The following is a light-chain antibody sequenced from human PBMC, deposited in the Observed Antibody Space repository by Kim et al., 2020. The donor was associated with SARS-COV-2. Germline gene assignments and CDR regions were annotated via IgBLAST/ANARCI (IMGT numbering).Light chain of an antibody. CDR1: QSVSSN. Sequence: SPGDRATLSCRASQSVSSNLAWDQQKPGQAPRLLIYGASTRATGIPARFSGSGSGTEFTLTISSLQSEDFAVYYCQQYNNRPTWTFGQGTKVDIK. V-gene: IGKV3-15*01. CDR3: QQYNNRPTWT. CDR2: GAS. J-gene: IGKJ1*01.